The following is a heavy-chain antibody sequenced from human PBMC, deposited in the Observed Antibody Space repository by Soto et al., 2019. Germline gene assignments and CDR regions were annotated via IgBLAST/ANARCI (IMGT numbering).Heavy chain of an antibody. CDR1: GFAFSGHW. CDR2: INPDGSDK. J-gene: IGHJ4*02. CDR3: VSGASYGGSDI. D-gene: IGHD3-16*01. Sequence: EVQLVESGGGLVQPGGSLRLSCVASGFAFSGHWMSWVRQAPGKGLEWVAIINPDGSDKNHVDSVKGRFTISRDNAKNSLYLQMNSLRAEDTAVYYCVSGASYGGSDIWGQGTLVTVSS. V-gene: IGHV3-7*01.